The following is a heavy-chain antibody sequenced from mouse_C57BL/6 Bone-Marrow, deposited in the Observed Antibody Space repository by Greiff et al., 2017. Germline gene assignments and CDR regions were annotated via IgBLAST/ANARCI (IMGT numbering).Heavy chain of an antibody. Sequence: QVQLQQPGAELVKPGASVKLSCKASGYTFTSYWMHWVKQRPGQGLEWIGMIHPNSGSTNYNEKFKSKATLTVDKSSSTAYLQLSSLTSEYSAFYYCARLLLFYYAMDDWGQGTSVTVSS. V-gene: IGHV1-64*01. CDR2: IHPNSGST. J-gene: IGHJ4*01. CDR3: ARLLLFYYAMDD. CDR1: GYTFTSYW. D-gene: IGHD2-12*01.